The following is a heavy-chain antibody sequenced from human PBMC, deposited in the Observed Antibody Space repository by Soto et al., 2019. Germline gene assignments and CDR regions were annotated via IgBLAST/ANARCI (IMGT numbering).Heavy chain of an antibody. Sequence: ASVKVSCKASGYTFTGYYMHWLRQAPGQGLEWMGWINPNSGGTNYAQKFQGRVTMTRDTSISAAYMELSRLRSDDTAVYYCAREILVTTSNGGWFDPWGQGTLVTVSS. D-gene: IGHD4-17*01. CDR3: AREILVTTSNGGWFDP. V-gene: IGHV1-2*02. J-gene: IGHJ5*02. CDR1: GYTFTGYY. CDR2: INPNSGGT.